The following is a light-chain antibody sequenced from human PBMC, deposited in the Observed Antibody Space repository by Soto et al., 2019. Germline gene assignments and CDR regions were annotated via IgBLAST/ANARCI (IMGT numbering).Light chain of an antibody. J-gene: IGKJ3*01. CDR3: QHXGSSTFT. Sequence: EVVLTQSPGTLSLSPGERATLSCRASQSVRSSYVAWYQQKPGQAPRLLIYGASSRATGIPDRFSGSGSGTGCTLTIGRLGPEDFAVXYCQHXGSSTFTFGPGTTVDIK. V-gene: IGKV3-20*01. CDR1: QSVRSSY. CDR2: GAS.